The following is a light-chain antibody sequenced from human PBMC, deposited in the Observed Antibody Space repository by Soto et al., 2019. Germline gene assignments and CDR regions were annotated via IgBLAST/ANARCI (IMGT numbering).Light chain of an antibody. V-gene: IGKV1-9*01. CDR2: AAS. Sequence: IQLTQSPSSLSASVGDRVTITCRASQGISSYLAWYQQKPGKAPKLLIYAASPLQSGVPSRFSGSVSGTDFTLTISSLQPEDFATYYCQQLNSYPRTFGQGTKVEIK. CDR3: QQLNSYPRT. J-gene: IGKJ1*01. CDR1: QGISSY.